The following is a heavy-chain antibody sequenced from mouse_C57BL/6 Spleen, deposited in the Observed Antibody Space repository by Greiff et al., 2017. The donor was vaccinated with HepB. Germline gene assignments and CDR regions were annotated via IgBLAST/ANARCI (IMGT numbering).Heavy chain of an antibody. J-gene: IGHJ2*01. CDR1: GFNIKDYY. CDR2: IDPEDGDT. V-gene: IGHV14-1*01. CDR3: TTHRPLTTVSYYFDY. Sequence: VQLQQSGAELVRPGASVKLSCTASGFNIKDYYMHWVKQRPEQGLEWIGRIDPEDGDTEYAPKFQGKATMTADTSSNTAYLQLSSLTSEDTAVYYCTTHRPLTTVSYYFDYGGQGTTLTVSS. D-gene: IGHD1-1*01.